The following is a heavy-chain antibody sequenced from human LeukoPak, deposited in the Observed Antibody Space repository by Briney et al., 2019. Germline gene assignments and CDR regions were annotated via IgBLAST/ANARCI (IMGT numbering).Heavy chain of an antibody. D-gene: IGHD2-15*01. CDR3: ARDPRYCSGGSCYLVYFQH. J-gene: IGHJ1*01. V-gene: IGHV1-69*06. CDR2: INPIIGTA. CDR1: GGTFTSYA. Sequence: ASVKVSCKASGGTFTSYAISWVRQAPGQGLEWMGGINPIIGTANYAQKFQGRVTITADKSTSTAYMELSSQRSEDTAVYYCARDPRYCSGGSCYLVYFQHWGQGTLVTVSS.